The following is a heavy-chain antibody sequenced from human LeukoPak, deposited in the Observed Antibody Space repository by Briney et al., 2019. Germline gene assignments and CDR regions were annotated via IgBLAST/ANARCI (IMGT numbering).Heavy chain of an antibody. CDR1: GYTFTSYD. Sequence: ASVKVSCKASGYTFTSYDINWVRQATGQGLEWMGWMNPNSGNTGYAQKFQGRVTMTRNTSISTAYMELSRLRSDDTAVYYCARAYYYDSSGYKAFDIWGQGTMVTVSS. CDR2: MNPNSGNT. J-gene: IGHJ3*02. D-gene: IGHD3-22*01. CDR3: ARAYYYDSSGYKAFDI. V-gene: IGHV1-8*01.